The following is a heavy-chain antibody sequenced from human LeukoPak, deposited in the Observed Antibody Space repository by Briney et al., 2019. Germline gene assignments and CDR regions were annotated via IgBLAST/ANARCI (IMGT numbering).Heavy chain of an antibody. V-gene: IGHV3-23*01. CDR2: ISGSGGST. CDR1: GFTFSSYS. CDR3: ATTGLLGDIP. J-gene: IGHJ5*02. D-gene: IGHD2-21*02. Sequence: GGSLRLSCAASGFTFSSYSMNWVRQAPGKGLEGVSAISGSGGSTYYADSVKGRFTISRDNSKNTLYLQMNSLRAEDTAVYYCATTGLLGDIPWGQGTLVTVSS.